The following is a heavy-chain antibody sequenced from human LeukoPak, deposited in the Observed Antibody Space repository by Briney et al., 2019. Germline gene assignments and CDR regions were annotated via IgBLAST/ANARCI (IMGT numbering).Heavy chain of an antibody. V-gene: IGHV3-20*01. CDR1: GFTFDNYG. J-gene: IGHJ4*02. CDR3: MRKFSYSSSAYNPHYYDS. Sequence: GGSLRLSCAASGFTFDNYGMTWVRQVPGRGLEWVAGINWNGGSTGYTDSVRGRFTISRDNDENSLFLQMNSLRAEDTALYHCMRKFSYSSSAYNPHYYDSWGQGILVTVSS. CDR2: INWNGGST. D-gene: IGHD6-6*01.